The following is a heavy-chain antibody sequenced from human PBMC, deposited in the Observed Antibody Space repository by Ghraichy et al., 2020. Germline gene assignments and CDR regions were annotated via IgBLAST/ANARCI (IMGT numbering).Heavy chain of an antibody. CDR3: ARDRYGDYPPTAYGMDV. J-gene: IGHJ6*02. CDR1: GGSISSGGYY. V-gene: IGHV4-31*03. CDR2: IYYSGST. D-gene: IGHD4-17*01. Sequence: SETLSLTCTVSGGSISSGGYYWSWIRQHPGKGLEWIGYIYYSGSTYYNPSLKSRVTISVDTSKNQFSLKLSSVTAADTAVYYCARDRYGDYPPTAYGMDVWGQGTTVTVSS.